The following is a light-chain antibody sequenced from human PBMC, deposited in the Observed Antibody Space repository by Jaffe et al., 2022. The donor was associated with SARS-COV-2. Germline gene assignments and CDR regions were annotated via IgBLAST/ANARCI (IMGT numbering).Light chain of an antibody. CDR2: GAS. V-gene: IGKV3-20*01. CDR1: QSVSYNY. J-gene: IGKJ5*01. Sequence: EIVLTQSPGTLSLSPGERGTLSCRASQSVSYNYLAWYHQKPGQPPRLLIYGASSRATGIPDRFSGSGSGTDFTLTISRVEPEDSAVYYCQQYIISPFAFGQGTRLEIK. CDR3: QQYIISPFA.